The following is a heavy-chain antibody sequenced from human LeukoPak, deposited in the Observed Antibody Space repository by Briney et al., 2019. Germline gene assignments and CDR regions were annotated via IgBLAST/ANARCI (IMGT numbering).Heavy chain of an antibody. CDR1: GFTFDDYA. Sequence: PGGSLRLSCAASGFTFDDYAMQWGRQAPGKGLEWVSGISWNSGTIGSADSVTGRFTISRDNAKNSLYLQMNSLRAEDTALYYCAKDFVPRYAILTGLVDYWGQGTLVTVSS. J-gene: IGHJ4*02. D-gene: IGHD3-9*01. CDR3: AKDFVPRYAILTGLVDY. V-gene: IGHV3-9*01. CDR2: ISWNSGTI.